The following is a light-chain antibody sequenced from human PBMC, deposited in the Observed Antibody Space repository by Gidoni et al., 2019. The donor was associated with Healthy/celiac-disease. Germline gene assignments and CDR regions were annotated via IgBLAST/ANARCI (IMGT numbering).Light chain of an antibody. Sequence: EIQTDPSPSSLSASVGDRVTITCRASQSISSYLNWYQQKPGKAPKLLIYAASSLQSGVPSRFSGSGSGTDFTLTISSLQPEDFATYYCQQSYSTSWTFGQGTKVEIK. CDR2: AAS. J-gene: IGKJ1*01. V-gene: IGKV1-39*01. CDR3: QQSYSTSWT. CDR1: QSISSY.